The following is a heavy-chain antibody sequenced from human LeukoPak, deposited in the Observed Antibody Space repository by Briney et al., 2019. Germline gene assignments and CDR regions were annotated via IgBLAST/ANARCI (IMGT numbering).Heavy chain of an antibody. CDR2: INPSGGST. J-gene: IGHJ4*02. Sequence: ASVKVSCKASGYTFTSYCMHWVRQAPGQGLEWMGIINPSGGSTSYAQKFQGRVTMTRDTSTSTVYMELSSLRSEDTAVYYCARDPSGYSYGHGFDYWGQGTLVTVSS. CDR1: GYTFTSYC. V-gene: IGHV1-46*01. CDR3: ARDPSGYSYGHGFDY. D-gene: IGHD5-18*01.